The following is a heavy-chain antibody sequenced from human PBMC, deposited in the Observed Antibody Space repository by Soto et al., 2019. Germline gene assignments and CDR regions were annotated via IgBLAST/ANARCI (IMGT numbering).Heavy chain of an antibody. V-gene: IGHV3-30*03. CDR1: GFTFNRYG. CDR2: ISFDGTAK. Sequence: LVEYGGRGVQPWRSLRLSCVASGFTFNRYGMHWVRQAPGKGLEGVAEISFDGTAKYYAEAVKGRFTVSRDNGNNTLHLEVNSLGARDTAVYLGATGTSTSFDPGGQGTLVTVPS. D-gene: IGHD1-1*01. J-gene: IGHJ5*02. CDR3: ATGTSTSFDP.